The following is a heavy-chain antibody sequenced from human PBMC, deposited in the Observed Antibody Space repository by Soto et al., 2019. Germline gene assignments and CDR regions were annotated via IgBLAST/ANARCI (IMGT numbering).Heavy chain of an antibody. D-gene: IGHD3-22*01. CDR2: IRSKAYGGTT. Sequence: GGSLRLSCTTSGFTFGDYAMSWFRQAPGKGLEWVGSIRSKAYGGTTEYAASVKGRFTISRDDSKSIAYLQMNSLKTEDTAVYYCTTNYYDSSGYDNWFDPWGQGTLVTVSS. CDR3: TTNYYDSSGYDNWFDP. V-gene: IGHV3-49*03. J-gene: IGHJ5*02. CDR1: GFTFGDYA.